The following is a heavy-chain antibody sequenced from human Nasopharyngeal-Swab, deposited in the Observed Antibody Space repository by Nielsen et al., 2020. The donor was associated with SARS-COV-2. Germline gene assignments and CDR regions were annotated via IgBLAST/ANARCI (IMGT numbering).Heavy chain of an antibody. CDR3: AREVIVVVPAANKETATGPESWFDP. CDR2: MNPSGGST. D-gene: IGHD2-2*01. J-gene: IGHJ5*02. CDR1: GYTFTSYY. Sequence: ASVKVSCKASGYTFTSYYMHWVRQAPGQGLEGMGIMNPSGGSTSYAQKFQGRVTMTRDTSTSTVYMELSSLRSEDTAVYYCAREVIVVVPAANKETATGPESWFDPWGQGTLVTVSS. V-gene: IGHV1-46*01.